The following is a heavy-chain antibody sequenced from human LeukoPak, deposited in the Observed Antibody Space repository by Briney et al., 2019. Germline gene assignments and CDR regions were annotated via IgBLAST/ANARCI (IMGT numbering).Heavy chain of an antibody. CDR1: GFISSDYW. D-gene: IGHD6-13*01. CDR3: ARVQRAAAAIPGGSYNWFDP. V-gene: IGHV3-74*01. CDR2: INSDGSST. Sequence: QAGGSLRLSCAASGFISSDYWMHWVRQAPGKGLVWVSRINSDGSSTSHADSVKGRFTISRDNAKNTLYLQMNSLRAEDTAVYYCARVQRAAAAIPGGSYNWFDPWGQGTLVTVSS. J-gene: IGHJ5*02.